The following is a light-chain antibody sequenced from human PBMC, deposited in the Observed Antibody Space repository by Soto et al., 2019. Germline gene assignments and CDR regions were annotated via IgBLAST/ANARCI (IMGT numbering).Light chain of an antibody. Sequence: QSVLTQPPSVSAAPGQKVTISCSGASSNIGKNYVSWYQQLPGAAPKLVIFDTNKRPSGIPDRFSGSKSGTSAALDITALPTGDEADYYCGTWDTSLSAVVFGGGTKLTVL. V-gene: IGLV1-51*01. CDR1: SSNIGKNY. CDR2: DTN. CDR3: GTWDTSLSAVV. J-gene: IGLJ2*01.